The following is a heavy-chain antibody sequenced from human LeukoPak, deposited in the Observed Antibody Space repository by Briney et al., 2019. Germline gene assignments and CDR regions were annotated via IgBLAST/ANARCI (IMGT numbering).Heavy chain of an antibody. Sequence: PGGSLRLSCAASGFTFSSYSMNWVRQAPGKGLEWVSYISSSSKTIYYADSVKGRFTISRDNAKNSLYLQMNSLRDEDSAVYYCANRQTFFLSSYCSGGSCYNFDYWGQGTLVTVSS. D-gene: IGHD2-15*01. V-gene: IGHV3-48*02. CDR1: GFTFSSYS. J-gene: IGHJ4*02. CDR3: ANRQTFFLSSYCSGGSCYNFDY. CDR2: ISSSSKTI.